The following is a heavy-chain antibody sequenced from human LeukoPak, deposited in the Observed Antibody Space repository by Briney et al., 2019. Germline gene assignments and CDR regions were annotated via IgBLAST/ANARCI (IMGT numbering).Heavy chain of an antibody. V-gene: IGHV5-51*01. CDR3: TSPPYNDWSGI. CDR1: GYRFINYW. J-gene: IGHJ4*02. CDR2: IYPGDSDT. D-gene: IGHD3-9*01. Sequence: GESLKISCKGSGYRFINYWIGWVRQMPGKGLEWMGIIYPGDSDTRYSPSFQGQVTISADKSISTAYLQWSSLKASDTAIYYCTSPPYNDWSGIWGQGTLVTVSS.